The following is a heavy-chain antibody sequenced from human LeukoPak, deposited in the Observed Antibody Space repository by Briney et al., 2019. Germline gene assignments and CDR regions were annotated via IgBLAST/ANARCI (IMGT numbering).Heavy chain of an antibody. CDR1: RGSDSDYH. Sequence: SETLSLTCNVSRGSDSDYHCTWVRQPAGKGLEFIGRIYASGTTSYNPSLWSRITMSMDTSKNHLSLTLTSVTAADTAVYYCARDSGANLGAFDVWGQGTLVTVS. D-gene: IGHD1-26*01. CDR2: IYASGTT. V-gene: IGHV4-4*07. CDR3: ARDSGANLGAFDV. J-gene: IGHJ3*01.